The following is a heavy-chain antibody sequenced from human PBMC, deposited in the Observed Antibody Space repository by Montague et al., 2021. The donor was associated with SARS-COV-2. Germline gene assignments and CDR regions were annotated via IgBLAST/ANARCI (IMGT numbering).Heavy chain of an antibody. CDR3: ARHMGHVLVSVTGANWFDP. CDR1: GASISTSTDH. Sequence: SETLSLTCSVSGASISTSTDHRAWIRQSPGKGLEWVGSFSYNSIHYNPSLRSRVTISVDSSKNQFSLQLNSVTAADTAIYYCARHMGHVLVSVTGANWFDPWGQGTLVTVSS. CDR2: FSYNSI. J-gene: IGHJ5*02. D-gene: IGHD5/OR15-5a*01. V-gene: IGHV4-39*01.